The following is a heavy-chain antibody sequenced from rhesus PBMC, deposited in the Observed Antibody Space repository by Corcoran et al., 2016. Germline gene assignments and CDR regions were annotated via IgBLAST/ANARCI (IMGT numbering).Heavy chain of an antibody. CDR2: ISGSSGST. CDR3: ARGDTVTRRTKYNSLDV. D-gene: IGHD4-23*01. Sequence: QVQLQESGPGLVKPSETLSLTCAVSVGSLSSSTWWSWIRQPPGKGLEWIGYISGSSGSTYYNPSLKSRVTISKDTSKNQFSLKLSSVTAADTAVYYCARGDTVTRRTKYNSLDVWGRGVLVTVSS. V-gene: IGHV4S19*01. J-gene: IGHJ5-2*02. CDR1: VGSLSSSTW.